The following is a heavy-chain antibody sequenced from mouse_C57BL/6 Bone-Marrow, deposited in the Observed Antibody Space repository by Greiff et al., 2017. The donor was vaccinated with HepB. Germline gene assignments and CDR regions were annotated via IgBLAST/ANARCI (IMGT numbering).Heavy chain of an antibody. D-gene: IGHD4-1*01. Sequence: EVHLVESGGGLVQPKGSLKLSCAASGFSFNTYAMNWVRQAPGKGLEWVARIRSKSNNYATYYSDSVKDRFTISRDDSKSMLYLQMNNLKTEDTAMYYCVRHGLTGHYYAMDYWGQGTSVTVSS. CDR2: IRSKSNNYAT. V-gene: IGHV10-1*01. J-gene: IGHJ4*01. CDR1: GFSFNTYA. CDR3: VRHGLTGHYYAMDY.